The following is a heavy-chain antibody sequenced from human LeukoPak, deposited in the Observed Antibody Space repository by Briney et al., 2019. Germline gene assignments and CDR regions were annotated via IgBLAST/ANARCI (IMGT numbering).Heavy chain of an antibody. CDR2: IIPILGIA. J-gene: IGHJ3*02. D-gene: IGHD6-19*01. CDR1: EGTFSSYA. Sequence: SVKVSCKASEGTFSSYAISWVRQAPGQGLEWMGRIIPILGIANYAQKFQGRVTITADKSTSTAYMELSSLRSEDTAVYYCARMGSSGPRDAFDIWGQGTMVTVSS. V-gene: IGHV1-69*04. CDR3: ARMGSSGPRDAFDI.